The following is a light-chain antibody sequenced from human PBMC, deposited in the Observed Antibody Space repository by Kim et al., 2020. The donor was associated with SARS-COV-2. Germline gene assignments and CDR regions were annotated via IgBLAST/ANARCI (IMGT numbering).Light chain of an antibody. J-gene: IGLJ2*01. Sequence: SSELTQDPAVSVVLGQTVRITCQGDSLRSYYATWYQQKPRQAPVLVIYGRNNRPSGIPDRFSGSTSGNTASLTISGAQAEDEADFYCQSRNSGGNVVFGGGTQRTVL. CDR2: GRN. V-gene: IGLV3-19*01. CDR1: SLRSYY. CDR3: QSRNSGGNVV.